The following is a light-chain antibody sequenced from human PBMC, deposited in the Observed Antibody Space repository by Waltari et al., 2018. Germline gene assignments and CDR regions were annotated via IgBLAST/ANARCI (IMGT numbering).Light chain of an antibody. CDR1: SSDVGSYNL. V-gene: IGLV2-23*02. CDR2: EVS. Sequence: QSALTQPASVSGSPGQSITISCIGTSSDVGSYNLVSWYQQCPGKAPKLIIYEVSKRASGLSNRFSGSKSGNTASLTISGLQAEDEADYYCCSNAGRTTVLFGGGTKVTVL. J-gene: IGLJ2*01. CDR3: CSNAGRTTVL.